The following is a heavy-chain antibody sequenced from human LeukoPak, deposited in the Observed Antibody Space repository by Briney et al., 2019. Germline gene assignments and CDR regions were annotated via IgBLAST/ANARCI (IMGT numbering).Heavy chain of an antibody. V-gene: IGHV4-59*08. D-gene: IGHD6-13*01. J-gene: IGHJ4*02. CDR1: GGSISSYY. CDR2: IYYSGGT. CDR3: ARAGSHVDY. Sequence: SETLSLTCTASGGSISSYYWSWIRQPPGKGLEWIGYIYYSGGTNYNPSLKSRVTISVDTSKNQFSLKLSSVTAADTAVYYCARAGSHVDYWGQGTLVTVSS.